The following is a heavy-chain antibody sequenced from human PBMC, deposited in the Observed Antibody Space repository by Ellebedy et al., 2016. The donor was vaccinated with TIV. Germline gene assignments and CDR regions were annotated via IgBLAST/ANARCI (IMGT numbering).Heavy chain of an antibody. D-gene: IGHD2-21*02. J-gene: IGHJ6*02. Sequence: ASVKVSXXASGYTFRYFYMHWVRQAPGKGLEWMGGIDPEDGKTIYAQKFQGRVTMTEDTFTDTAYLELSSLRSEDSAVYYCGTGDWTFLGMDVWGPGTTVTVSS. CDR3: GTGDWTFLGMDV. V-gene: IGHV1-24*01. CDR1: GYTFRYFY. CDR2: IDPEDGKT.